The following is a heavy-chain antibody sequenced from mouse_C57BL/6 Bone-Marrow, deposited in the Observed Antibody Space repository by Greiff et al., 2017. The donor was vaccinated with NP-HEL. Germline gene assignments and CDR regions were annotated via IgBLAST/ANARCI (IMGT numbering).Heavy chain of an antibody. CDR2: IYPGGGYT. V-gene: IGHV1-63*01. Sequence: QVQLQQSGAELVRPGTSVKMSCKASGYTFTNYWIGWAKQRPGHGLEWIGDIYPGGGYTNYNEKFKGKATLTADKSSSTAYMQFSSLTSEDSAIYDCARSRFYGSSCFWYFDVWGTGTTVTVSS. CDR1: GYTFTNYW. CDR3: ARSRFYGSSCFWYFDV. J-gene: IGHJ1*03. D-gene: IGHD1-1*01.